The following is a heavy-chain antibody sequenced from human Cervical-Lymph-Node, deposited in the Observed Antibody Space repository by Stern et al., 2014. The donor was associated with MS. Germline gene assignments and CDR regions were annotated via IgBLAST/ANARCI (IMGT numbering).Heavy chain of an antibody. D-gene: IGHD7-27*01. J-gene: IGHJ5*02. CDR1: GGSITSGSYY. Sequence: QVQLQESGPGLLKPSQTLSLTCTVSGGSITSGSYYWSWIRQSAGKGLEGIGRIYPSGGTNYNPSLESRVTISVDTSKNQFSLMLTSLPAADTSVYYCARDGPGASWFDPWGQGTLVTVSS. V-gene: IGHV4-61*02. CDR3: ARDGPGASWFDP. CDR2: IYPSGGT.